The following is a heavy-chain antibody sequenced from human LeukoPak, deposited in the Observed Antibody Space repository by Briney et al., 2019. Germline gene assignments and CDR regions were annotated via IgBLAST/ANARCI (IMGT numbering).Heavy chain of an antibody. V-gene: IGHV4-39*07. J-gene: IGHJ3*02. CDR1: GGSISRSSYF. D-gene: IGHD2-15*01. CDR2: FYYSGST. CDR3: ARHKSSTSAFDI. Sequence: PSETLSLTCTVSGGSISRSSYFWGWIRQPPGKGLEWIGSFYYSGSTYYNPSLKSRVTMSVDTSKNQFSLKLSSVTAADTAVYYCARHKSSTSAFDIWGQGTMVTVSS.